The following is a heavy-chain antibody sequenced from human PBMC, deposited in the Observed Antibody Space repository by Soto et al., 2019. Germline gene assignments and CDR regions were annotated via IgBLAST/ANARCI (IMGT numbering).Heavy chain of an antibody. V-gene: IGHV3-23*01. J-gene: IGHJ5*01. CDR3: ARGAVMPDS. Sequence: GGSMRLSCAASGFTFDSFAMTWVRQAPGKGLEWVSAISASGGSTFYADSVKGRFTISRDSSKNTLYLQMNSLRAEDTAVYYCARGAVMPDSWGQEPWSPSPQ. D-gene: IGHD3-16*01. CDR1: GFTFDSFA. CDR2: ISASGGST.